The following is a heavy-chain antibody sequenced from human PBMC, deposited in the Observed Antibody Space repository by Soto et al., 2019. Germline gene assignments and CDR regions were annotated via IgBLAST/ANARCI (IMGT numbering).Heavy chain of an antibody. J-gene: IGHJ5*02. CDR3: ATDKGDFTFGP. Sequence: QVQLAQSGAEVKKPRASITVSCKASGYSFSTNGVSWVRQAPGQGLEWMGWISANTGDTLYAEKFEDRITLTEDTPTTTAYMELRSLRPDDTATYFCATDKGDFTFGPWGQGTLITVSS. CDR2: ISANTGDT. V-gene: IGHV1-18*04. CDR1: GYSFSTNG. D-gene: IGHD3-3*01.